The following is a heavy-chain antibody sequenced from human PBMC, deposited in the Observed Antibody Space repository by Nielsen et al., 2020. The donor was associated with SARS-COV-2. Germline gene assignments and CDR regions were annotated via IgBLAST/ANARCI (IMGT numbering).Heavy chain of an antibody. D-gene: IGHD6-19*01. CDR1: GGSISSGSYY. Sequence: SETLFLTCTVSGGSISSGSYYWSWIRQPAGKGLEWIGRIYTSGSTNYNPSLKSRVTISVDTSKNQFSLKLSSVTAADTAVYYCASGGQWLVRPYYYYYGMDVWGQGTTVTVSS. J-gene: IGHJ6*02. CDR2: IYTSGST. CDR3: ASGGQWLVRPYYYYYGMDV. V-gene: IGHV4-61*02.